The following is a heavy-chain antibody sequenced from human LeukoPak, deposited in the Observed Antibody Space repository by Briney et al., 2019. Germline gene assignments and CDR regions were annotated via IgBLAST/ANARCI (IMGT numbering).Heavy chain of an antibody. Sequence: SETLSLTCAVYGGSFSGYYWGWIRQPPGKGLEWIGSIYYSGNTYYNASLKSQVSISIDTSKNQFTLRLTSVTAADTAVYYCARQTGSGLFILPGGQGTLVTVSS. D-gene: IGHD3/OR15-3a*01. J-gene: IGHJ4*02. CDR1: GGSFSGYY. V-gene: IGHV4-39*01. CDR2: IYYSGNT. CDR3: ARQTGSGLFILP.